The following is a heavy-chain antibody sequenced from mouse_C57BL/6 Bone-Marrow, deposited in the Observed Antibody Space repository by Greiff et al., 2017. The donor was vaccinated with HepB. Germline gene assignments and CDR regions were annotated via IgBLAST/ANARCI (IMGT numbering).Heavy chain of an antibody. D-gene: IGHD1-1*01. CDR2: ISSGGSYT. Sequence: EVMLVESGGDLVKPGGSLKLSCAASGFTFSSYGMSWVRQTPDKRLEWVATISSGGSYTYYPDSVKGRFTISRDNAKNTLYLQMSSLKSEDTAMYYCASDGITTVVATDYWGQGTTLTVSS. CDR3: ASDGITTVVATDY. J-gene: IGHJ2*01. CDR1: GFTFSSYG. V-gene: IGHV5-6*01.